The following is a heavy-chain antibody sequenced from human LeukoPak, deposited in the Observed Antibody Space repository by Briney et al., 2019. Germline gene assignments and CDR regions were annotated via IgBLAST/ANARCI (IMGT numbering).Heavy chain of an antibody. CDR1: GFTFSSYG. CDR2: ISSGSSYI. CDR3: ATAPPTYTTSSPPWFDP. J-gene: IGHJ5*02. D-gene: IGHD6-6*01. Sequence: GGSLRLSCAASGFTFSSYGMNWVRQAPGKGLEWVSSISSGSSYIYYADSVKGRFTISRDNAKNSLYLQMSSLRAEDTAVYYCATAPPTYTTSSPPWFDPWGQGTLVTVSS. V-gene: IGHV3-21*01.